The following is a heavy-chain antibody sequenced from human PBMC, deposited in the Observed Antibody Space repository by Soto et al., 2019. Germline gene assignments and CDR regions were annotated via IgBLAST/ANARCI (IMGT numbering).Heavy chain of an antibody. CDR3: ARKSWRTFDP. V-gene: IGHV4-39*01. D-gene: IGHD6-13*01. CDR1: GGSISSSSYY. J-gene: IGHJ5*02. Sequence: SETLSLTCTVSGGSISSSSYYWGWIRQPPGKGLEWIGSIYYSGSTYYNPSLKSRVTISVDTSKNQFSLKLSSVTAADTAVYYCARKSWRTFDPWGQGTLVTVSS. CDR2: IYYSGST.